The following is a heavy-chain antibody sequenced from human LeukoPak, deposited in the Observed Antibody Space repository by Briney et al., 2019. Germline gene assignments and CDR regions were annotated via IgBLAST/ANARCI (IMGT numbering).Heavy chain of an antibody. CDR2: IIPIFGTA. J-gene: IGHJ4*02. V-gene: IGHV1-69*13. CDR3: ARSGYEHYYFDY. CDR1: GGTFSSYA. Sequence: SVTVSCKASGGTFSSYAISWVRQAPGQGLEWMGGIIPIFGTANYAQKFQGRVTITADESTSTAYMELSSLRSEDTAVYYCARSGYEHYYFDYWGQGTLVTVSS. D-gene: IGHD5-12*01.